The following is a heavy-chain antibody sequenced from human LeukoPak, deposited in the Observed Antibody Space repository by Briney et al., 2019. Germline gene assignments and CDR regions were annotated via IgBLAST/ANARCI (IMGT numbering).Heavy chain of an antibody. Sequence: GGSLRLSCAASGFTFSSYGMHWVRQAPGKGLEWVALIWYDGSSKHYADSVRGRFTISRDSSKNTQYLQMNSLRAEDTAVYYCARDFELSHWGQGTLVTVSS. J-gene: IGHJ4*02. CDR2: IWYDGSSK. CDR3: ARDFELSH. V-gene: IGHV3-33*01. D-gene: IGHD3-16*02. CDR1: GFTFSSYG.